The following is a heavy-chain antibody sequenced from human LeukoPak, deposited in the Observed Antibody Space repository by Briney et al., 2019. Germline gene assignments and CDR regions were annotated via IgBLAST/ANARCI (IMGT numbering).Heavy chain of an antibody. J-gene: IGHJ4*02. CDR1: GGPISRSSYY. CDR2: FSGRAGST. D-gene: IGHD5-24*01. V-gene: IGHV3-23*01. Sequence: PSETLSLTCTVSGGPISRSSYYWGWIRQPPGKGLEWVSSFSGRAGSTYYADSVKGRLTIYRDNSKNTLYLQMNRLRADDTAIYYCARSGYNRFDYWGQGTLVTVSS. CDR3: ARSGYNRFDY.